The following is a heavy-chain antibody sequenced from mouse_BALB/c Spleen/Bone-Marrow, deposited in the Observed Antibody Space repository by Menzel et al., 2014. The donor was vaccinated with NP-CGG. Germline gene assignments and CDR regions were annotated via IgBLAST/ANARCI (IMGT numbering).Heavy chain of an antibody. CDR2: ISDGGSYT. CDR3: VLRWFAY. J-gene: IGHJ3*01. Sequence: EVQGVESGGGLVKPGGSLKLSCAASGFTFSDYYRYWVRQTPEKRLEWVATISDGGSYTYYPDSVKGRFTISRDNTKNNLYLQMSSLKSEDTAMYYCVLRWFAYWGQGTLVTVSA. V-gene: IGHV5-4*02. CDR1: GFTFSDYY. D-gene: IGHD1-1*01.